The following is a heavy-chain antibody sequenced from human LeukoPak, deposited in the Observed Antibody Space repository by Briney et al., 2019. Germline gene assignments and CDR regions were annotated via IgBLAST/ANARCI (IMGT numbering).Heavy chain of an antibody. D-gene: IGHD6-13*01. CDR3: AKVSAQYSSSWYVFDY. V-gene: IGHV3-9*01. CDR1: GFTFDDYA. Sequence: PGGSLRLSCAASGFTFDDYAMHWVRQAPGKGLEWVSGISWNSGSIGYADSVKGRFTISRDNAKNSLYLQMNSLRAEDTALYYCAKVSAQYSSSWYVFDYWGQGTLVTVSS. J-gene: IGHJ4*02. CDR2: ISWNSGSI.